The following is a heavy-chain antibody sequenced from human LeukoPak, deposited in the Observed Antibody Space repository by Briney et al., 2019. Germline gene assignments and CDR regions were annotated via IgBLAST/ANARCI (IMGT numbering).Heavy chain of an antibody. V-gene: IGHV3-33*08. CDR3: ARDQDYYYGMDV. CDR2: IWYDGSNK. CDR1: GFTFSRYW. J-gene: IGHJ6*02. Sequence: GGSLRLSCAASGFTFSRYWMHWVRQAPGKGLEWVAVIWYDGSNKYYADSVKGRFTISRDNSKNTLYLQMNSLRAEDTAVYYCARDQDYYYGMDVWGQGTTVTVSS.